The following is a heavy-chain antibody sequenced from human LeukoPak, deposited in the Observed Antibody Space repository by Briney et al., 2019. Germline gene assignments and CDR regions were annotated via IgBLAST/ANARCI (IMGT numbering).Heavy chain of an antibody. CDR1: GFTFSNYE. CDR3: ARETSWYFDY. CDR2: ITGSGSTT. V-gene: IGHV3-48*03. J-gene: IGHJ4*02. Sequence: PGGSLRLSCAASGFTFSNYEINSVRQPPGKGMEWISDITGSGSTTYYADSVKGRFTISRDNAKNSLYLQMNSLRAEDTAIYYCARETSWYFDYWGRGTLVTVSS.